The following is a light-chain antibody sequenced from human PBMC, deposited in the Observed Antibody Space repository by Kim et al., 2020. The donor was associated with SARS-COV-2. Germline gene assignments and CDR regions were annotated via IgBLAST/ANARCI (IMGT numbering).Light chain of an antibody. J-gene: IGLJ3*02. Sequence: QSALTQPASVSGSPGQSITIPCTGTSSDVDDYNYVSWYQQHPGKAPKLMIYEVTKRPSGVSYRFSGSKSGNTASLTISGLQAEDEADYYCSSYTSSSGLMVFGGGTQLTVL. CDR3: SSYTSSSGLMV. V-gene: IGLV2-14*01. CDR2: EVT. CDR1: SSDVDDYNY.